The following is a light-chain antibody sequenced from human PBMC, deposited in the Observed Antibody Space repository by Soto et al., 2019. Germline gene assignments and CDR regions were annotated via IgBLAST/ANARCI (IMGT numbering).Light chain of an antibody. Sequence: DIQMTQSPSTLSASVGDRVTITCRASQSISSWLAWYQQKPGKAPKLLIYDASSLESAVPSRFSGSGSGTEITLTISSRQPDDFATYYCQQYNSYPYTFGQGTKLEIK. CDR2: DAS. CDR1: QSISSW. J-gene: IGKJ2*01. V-gene: IGKV1-5*01. CDR3: QQYNSYPYT.